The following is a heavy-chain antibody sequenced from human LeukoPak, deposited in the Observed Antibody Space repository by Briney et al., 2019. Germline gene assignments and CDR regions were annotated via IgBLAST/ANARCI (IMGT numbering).Heavy chain of an antibody. J-gene: IGHJ4*02. CDR1: GGSISSGGYY. D-gene: IGHD3-10*02. Sequence: SETLSLTCTVSGGSISSGGYYWSWIRQHPGKGLEWIGYIYYSGSTYYNPSLKSRVTISVDTSKNQFSLKLSSVTAADTAVYYCARGSQEYGDYFRGVSVFDYWGQGTLVTVSS. CDR2: IYYSGST. V-gene: IGHV4-31*03. CDR3: ARGSQEYGDYFRGVSVFDY.